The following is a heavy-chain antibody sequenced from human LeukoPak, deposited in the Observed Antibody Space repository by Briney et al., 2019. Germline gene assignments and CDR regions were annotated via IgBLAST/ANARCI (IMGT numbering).Heavy chain of an antibody. Sequence: GGSLRLSCAASGFTFSSYSMNWVRQAPGKGLEWVSSISSKSTYIYYADSVKGRFTISRDNAKSSLYLQVNSLRAEDTAIYYCARIHIAVAGITDYWGQGNLVTVSS. CDR1: GFTFSSYS. CDR2: ISSKSTYI. J-gene: IGHJ4*02. V-gene: IGHV3-21*01. CDR3: ARIHIAVAGITDY. D-gene: IGHD6-19*01.